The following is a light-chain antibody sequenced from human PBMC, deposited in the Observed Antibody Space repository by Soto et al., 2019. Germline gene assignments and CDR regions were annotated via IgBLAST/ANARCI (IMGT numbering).Light chain of an antibody. CDR3: SSYSSVTTLWV. J-gene: IGLJ3*02. CDR1: SSDVGGYNY. V-gene: IGLV2-14*01. Sequence: QSALTQPASVSGSPGQSITISCTGTSSDVGGYNYVSWYQQHPGKAPKLIIYEVSNRPSGVSNRFSGSKSGNTASLTVSGLQAEDEADYYCSSYSSVTTLWVFGEGTKLTVL. CDR2: EVS.